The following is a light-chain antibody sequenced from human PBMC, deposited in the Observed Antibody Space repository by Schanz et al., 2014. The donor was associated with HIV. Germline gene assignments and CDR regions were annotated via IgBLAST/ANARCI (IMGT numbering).Light chain of an antibody. CDR1: SRDVGGYNY. Sequence: QSALTQPTSVSGSPGQSITIPCTGTSRDVGGYNYVAWYQQHPGRAPKLMIYEGSKRPSGVSDRFSGSKSGNTASLSISGLQTEDEADYYCSSYAGSYVFGTGTKLTVL. CDR2: EGS. J-gene: IGLJ1*01. V-gene: IGLV2-14*01. CDR3: SSYAGSYV.